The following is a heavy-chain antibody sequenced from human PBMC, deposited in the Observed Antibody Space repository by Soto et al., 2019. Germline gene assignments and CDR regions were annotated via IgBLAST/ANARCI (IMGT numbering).Heavy chain of an antibody. V-gene: IGHV3-48*01. D-gene: IGHD3-3*01. CDR2: ISSSNRTI. CDR3: TTTSRYYDFWSGYFH. CDR1: GFTFRSYS. Sequence: GGSLRLSCAASGFTFRSYSMNWVRQAPGKGLEWVSYISSSNRTINYADSVKGRFIISRDNAKNSLYLQMNSLKTEDTAVYYCTTTSRYYDFWSGYFHWGQGTTVTVSS. J-gene: IGHJ6*02.